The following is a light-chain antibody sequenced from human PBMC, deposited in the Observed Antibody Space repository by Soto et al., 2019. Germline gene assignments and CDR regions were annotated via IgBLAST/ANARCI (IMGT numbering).Light chain of an antibody. CDR3: QQYNRSYT. CDR2: GAS. J-gene: IGKJ2*01. Sequence: DIPLTQSPSILSASGGDRVTITCRASQSIANRLAWYQQKPAKTPKLLIYGASTLESGVPSRFSGSGSGTEFTLTINSLQTDDFATYYCQQYNRSYTFGQGTKLEIK. V-gene: IGKV1-5*01. CDR1: QSIANR.